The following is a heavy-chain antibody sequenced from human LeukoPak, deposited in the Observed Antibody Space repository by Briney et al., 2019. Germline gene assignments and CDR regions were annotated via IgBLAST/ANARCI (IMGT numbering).Heavy chain of an antibody. J-gene: IGHJ6*02. V-gene: IGHV1-46*01. Sequence: ASVKVSCKASGYTFTSYYMHWVRQAPGQGLEWMGIINPSGGSTSYAQKFQGRVTMTRDTSTSTVYMKLSSLRSEDTAVYYCARVRQQLDGMDVWGQGTTVTVSS. CDR1: GYTFTSYY. CDR3: ARVRQQLDGMDV. CDR2: INPSGGST. D-gene: IGHD6-6*01.